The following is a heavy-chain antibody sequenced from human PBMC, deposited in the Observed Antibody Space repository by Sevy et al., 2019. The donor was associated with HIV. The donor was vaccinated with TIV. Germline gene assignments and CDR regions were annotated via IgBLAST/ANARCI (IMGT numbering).Heavy chain of an antibody. D-gene: IGHD3-10*01. CDR1: GFSFSTYG. V-gene: IGHV3-23*01. Sequence: GGSLRLSCAASGFSFSTYGMTWVRQAPGKGLEWVSSISANGGSTYYADSVKGRFAISGDNFMNTLYLQMNTLRAEDTALYFCGTRGAGSYDPGYWGQGTLVTGSS. CDR3: GTRGAGSYDPGY. CDR2: ISANGGST. J-gene: IGHJ4*02.